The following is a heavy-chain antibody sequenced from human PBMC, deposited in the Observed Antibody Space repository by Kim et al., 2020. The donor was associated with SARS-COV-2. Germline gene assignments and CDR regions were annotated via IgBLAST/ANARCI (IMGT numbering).Heavy chain of an antibody. J-gene: IGHJ6*02. CDR2: INHSGST. CDR3: ARGVFGIAAAGTDYYYYGMDV. CDR1: GGSFSGYY. Sequence: SETLSLTCAVYGGSFSGYYWSWIRQPPGKGLEWIGEINHSGSTNYNPSLKSRVTISVDTSKNQFSLKLSSVTAADTAVYYCARGVFGIAAAGTDYYYYGMDVWGQGTTVTVSS. D-gene: IGHD6-13*01. V-gene: IGHV4-34*01.